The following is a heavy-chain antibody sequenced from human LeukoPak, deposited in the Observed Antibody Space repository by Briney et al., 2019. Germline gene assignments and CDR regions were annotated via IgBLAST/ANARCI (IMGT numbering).Heavy chain of an antibody. CDR2: ISWNSGSI. V-gene: IGHV3-9*01. CDR3: AKDIRATNAFDI. CDR1: GFTFDDYA. J-gene: IGHJ3*02. D-gene: IGHD5-12*01. Sequence: GGSLRLPCAASGFTFDDYAMHWVRQAPGNGLEWVSGISWNSGSIGYADSVKGRFTISRDNAKNSLYLQMNSLRAEDTALYYCAKDIRATNAFDIWGQGTMVTVSS.